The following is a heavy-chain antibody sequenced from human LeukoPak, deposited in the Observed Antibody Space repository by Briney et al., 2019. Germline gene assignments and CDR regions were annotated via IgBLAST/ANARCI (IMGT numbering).Heavy chain of an antibody. CDR2: INPKSGGT. V-gene: IGHV1-2*06. Sequence: ASVKVSCKASGYTFSDYYMHWVRQAPGRGLQWMGRINPKSGGTNYAQKFEGRDTMTSDTSISTASMELNRLLSDDTAVYYCARRQYQLPFDYWGQGTLVTVSS. D-gene: IGHD2-2*01. J-gene: IGHJ4*02. CDR1: GYTFSDYY. CDR3: ARRQYQLPFDY.